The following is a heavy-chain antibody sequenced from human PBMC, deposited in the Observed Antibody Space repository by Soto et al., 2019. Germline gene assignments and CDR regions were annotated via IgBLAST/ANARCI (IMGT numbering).Heavy chain of an antibody. V-gene: IGHV1-18*01. CDR1: GYTFSSYG. Sequence: QDQLVQSGAEVKKPGASVKVSCKSSGYTFSSYGISWVRQAPGQGLEWMGWISPYNGNTNYAQKVQGRVTMTADTSTSTGYMELRSLRSDDTAVYYCARRRAGGYFDSLGQGTLVTVSS. J-gene: IGHJ4*02. CDR3: ARRRAGGYFDS. CDR2: ISPYNGNT. D-gene: IGHD3-10*01.